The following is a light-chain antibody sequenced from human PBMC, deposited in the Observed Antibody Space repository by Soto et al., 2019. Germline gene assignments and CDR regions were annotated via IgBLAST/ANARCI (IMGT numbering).Light chain of an antibody. Sequence: IVLTQSPATLSVSPGERVTLSCMASQSVDINLAWYQQKPGQAPRLLIYGASTRATDMPGRFSGRGAGAEFTLTISSLQSEDFAVYYCQQYRSWPRTFGQGTKV. CDR2: GAS. J-gene: IGKJ1*01. CDR3: QQYRSWPRT. CDR1: QSVDIN. V-gene: IGKV3-15*01.